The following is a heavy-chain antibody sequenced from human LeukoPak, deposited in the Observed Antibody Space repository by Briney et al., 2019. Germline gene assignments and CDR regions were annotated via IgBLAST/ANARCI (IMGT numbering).Heavy chain of an antibody. Sequence: VASVKVSCKAPGDSISPYVISWVRQAPGLGLEWMGGSVPFFGTAHYAPKFQGRVTLTRDDSTSSASMELNSLRYDDTAVYFCSTNGGPYYFNSWGQGTQVTVSS. V-gene: IGHV1-69*05. CDR3: STNGGPYYFNS. CDR2: SVPFFGTA. J-gene: IGHJ4*02. CDR1: GDSISPYV. D-gene: IGHD6-25*01.